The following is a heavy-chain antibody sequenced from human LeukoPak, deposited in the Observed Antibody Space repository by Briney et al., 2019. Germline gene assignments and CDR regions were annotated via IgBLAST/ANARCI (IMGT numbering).Heavy chain of an antibody. CDR1: GYTFTTYG. J-gene: IGHJ4*02. CDR2: ISAYNGNT. D-gene: IGHD4-17*01. Sequence: GASVKVSCKASGYTFTTYGISWVRQAPGQGLEWMGWISAYNGNTNYAQKLQGRVTMTTDTSTSTAYMELRSLRSDDTAVYYCARSINALYGDSRSPNFDYWGQGTLVTVSS. V-gene: IGHV1-18*01. CDR3: ARSINALYGDSRSPNFDY.